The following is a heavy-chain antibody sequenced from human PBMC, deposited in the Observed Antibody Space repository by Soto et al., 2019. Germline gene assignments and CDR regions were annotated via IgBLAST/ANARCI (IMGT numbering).Heavy chain of an antibody. CDR2: IIPIFGTA. V-gene: IGHV1-69*13. Sequence: SVKVSCKASGGTFSNYVINWVRQAPGQGLEWMGGIIPIFGTANYAQKFQGRVTITADESTSTAYMELSSLRSEDTAVYYCARALMLYAIPEYYYYGMDVWSQGTTVTVYS. CDR3: ARALMLYAIPEYYYYGMDV. J-gene: IGHJ6*02. D-gene: IGHD2-8*01. CDR1: GGTFSNYV.